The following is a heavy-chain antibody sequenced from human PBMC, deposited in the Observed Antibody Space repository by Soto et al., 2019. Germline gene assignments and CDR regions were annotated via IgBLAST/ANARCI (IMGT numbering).Heavy chain of an antibody. CDR2: ISAHNGNK. Sequence: QVHLVQSGAEVKKPGATVKGSCKRSGYAFTTDGITWVRQAPGQGLERMGWISAHNGNKNYAQKLQGSVTVPIDTTKRTVYNELSSLVYDETDVYSCARWRYGDYGGQGALVTVSS. CDR3: ARWRYGDY. CDR1: GYAFTTDG. D-gene: IGHD1-1*01. V-gene: IGHV1-18*01. J-gene: IGHJ4*02.